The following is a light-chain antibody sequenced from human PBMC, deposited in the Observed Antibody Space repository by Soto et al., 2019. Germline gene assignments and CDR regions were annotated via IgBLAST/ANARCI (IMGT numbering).Light chain of an antibody. CDR1: QSVSSSY. CDR2: DAS. V-gene: IGKV3D-20*01. J-gene: IGKJ2*01. Sequence: EIVLTQSPATLSLSPGEIATLSCGASQSVSSSYLAWYQQRPGLAPRLLIYDASYRATGIPDRFSGSGSGTDFTLTISRLEPEDFAVYYCQPYGSSPQTFGQGTKLEIK. CDR3: QPYGSSPQT.